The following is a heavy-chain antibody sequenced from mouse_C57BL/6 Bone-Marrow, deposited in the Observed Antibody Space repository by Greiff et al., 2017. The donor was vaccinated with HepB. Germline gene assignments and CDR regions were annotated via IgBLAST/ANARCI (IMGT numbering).Heavy chain of an antibody. CDR1: GYTFTSYW. CDR2: IYPGNSDT. Sequence: DVQLQESGTVLARPGASVKMSCKTSGYTFTSYWMHWVKQRPGQGLEWIGAIYPGNSDTSYNQKFKGKAKLTAVTSASTAYMELSSLTNEDSAVYYCTRANWLLHVPPAYWGQGTLVTVSA. D-gene: IGHD2-3*01. J-gene: IGHJ3*01. CDR3: TRANWLLHVPPAY. V-gene: IGHV1-5*01.